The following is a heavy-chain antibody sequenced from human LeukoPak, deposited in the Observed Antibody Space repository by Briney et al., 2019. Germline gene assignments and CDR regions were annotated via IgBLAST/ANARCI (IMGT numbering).Heavy chain of an antibody. CDR3: TRGGYGGPRVAFDY. V-gene: IGHV1-46*01. CDR2: ISPSGAST. CDR1: GYTFSGYY. Sequence: ASVKVSCKASGYTFSGYYMHWVRQAPGQGLEWMGIISPSGASTSYAQKFQGRVTMTRDTSTSTVYMELSSLRSEDTAVYYCTRGGYGGPRVAFDYWGQGTLVTVSS. J-gene: IGHJ4*02. D-gene: IGHD1-1*01.